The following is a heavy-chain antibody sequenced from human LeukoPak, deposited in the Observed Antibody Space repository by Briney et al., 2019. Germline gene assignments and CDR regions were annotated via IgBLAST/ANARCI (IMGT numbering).Heavy chain of an antibody. CDR1: GFTFSSYA. CDR2: ISYDGSNK. CDR3: ARGLDMITFGGVMIY. Sequence: PGGSLRLSCAASGFTFSSYAMHWVRQAPGKGLEWVAVISYDGSNKYYADSVKGRFTISRDNSKNTLYLQMNSLRAEDTAMYYCARGLDMITFGGVMIYWGQGTLVTVSS. V-gene: IGHV3-30-3*01. J-gene: IGHJ4*02. D-gene: IGHD3-16*01.